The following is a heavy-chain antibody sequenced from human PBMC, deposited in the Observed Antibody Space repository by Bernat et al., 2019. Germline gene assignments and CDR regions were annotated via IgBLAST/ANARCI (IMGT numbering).Heavy chain of an antibody. Sequence: QLQLQESGPGLVKPSETLSLTCTVSGGSISSSSYYWGWIRQPPGKGLEWIGSIYYRGSTYYNPSLKSRVTISVDTSKNQFSLKLSSVTAADTAVYYGARWPPIAVAGKGLDYWGQGTLVTVSS. CDR3: ARWPPIAVAGKGLDY. CDR2: IYYRGST. J-gene: IGHJ4*02. V-gene: IGHV4-39*01. CDR1: GGSISSSSYY. D-gene: IGHD6-19*01.